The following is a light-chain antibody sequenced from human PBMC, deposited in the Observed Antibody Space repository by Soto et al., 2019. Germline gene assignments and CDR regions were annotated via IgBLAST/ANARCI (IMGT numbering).Light chain of an antibody. V-gene: IGLV4-60*02. CDR1: IGHSSYI. CDR3: ETWDSNTHV. J-gene: IGLJ3*02. Sequence: QPVLTQSSSASASMGSSVKLTCTLRIGHSSYIIAWHQQQPGKAPRYLMKLEGSGSYNKGSGVPDRFSGSSSGADRYLTISNLQFEDEADYYCETWDSNTHVFGGGTKVTVL. CDR2: LEGSGSY.